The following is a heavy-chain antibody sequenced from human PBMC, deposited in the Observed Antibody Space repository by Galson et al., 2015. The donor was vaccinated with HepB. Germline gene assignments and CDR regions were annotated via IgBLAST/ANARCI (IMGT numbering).Heavy chain of an antibody. V-gene: IGHV2-5*01. CDR3: AHGRTMVRGAIGGMDV. Sequence: PALVKPTQTLTLTCTFSGFSLSTSGVGVGWIRQPPGKALEWLALIYWNDDKRYSPSLKSRLTITKDTSKNQVVLTMTNMDPVDTATYYCAHGRTMVRGAIGGMDVWGQGTTVTVSS. D-gene: IGHD3-10*01. J-gene: IGHJ6*02. CDR1: GFSLSTSGVG. CDR2: IYWNDDK.